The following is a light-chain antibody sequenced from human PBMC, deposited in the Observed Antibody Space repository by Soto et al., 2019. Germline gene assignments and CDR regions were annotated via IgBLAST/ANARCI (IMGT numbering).Light chain of an antibody. CDR1: RSNIGNNA. V-gene: IGLV1-36*01. J-gene: IGLJ3*02. CDR2: FDD. CDR3: GAWDDSLNGWV. Sequence: QSVLTQPPSVSEAPRQRVTISCSGSRSNIGNNAVNWYQQLPGKAPKLLIYFDDLVSSGVSDRFSGSKSGTSASLAISGLQSEDEADYYCGAWDDSLNGWVFGGGTKVTVL.